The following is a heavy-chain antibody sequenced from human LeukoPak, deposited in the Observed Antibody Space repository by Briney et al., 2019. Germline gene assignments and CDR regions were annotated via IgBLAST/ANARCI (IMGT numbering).Heavy chain of an antibody. J-gene: IGHJ6*02. Sequence: SETLSLTCTVSGGSISSYYWSWIRQPPGKGLEWIGYIYYSGSTNYNPSLKSRVTISVDTSKNQFSLKLSSVTAADTAVYYCARPYYDSSGYNVWGQGTTVTVSS. CDR1: GGSISSYY. CDR3: ARPYYDSSGYNV. V-gene: IGHV4-59*08. D-gene: IGHD3-22*01. CDR2: IYYSGST.